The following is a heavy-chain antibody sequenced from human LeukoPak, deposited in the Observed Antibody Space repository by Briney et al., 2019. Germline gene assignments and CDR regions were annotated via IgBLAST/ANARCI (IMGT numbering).Heavy chain of an antibody. D-gene: IGHD3-22*01. CDR2: ISSSSSYI. Sequence: GALRLSCAASGFTFSSYAMSWVRQAPGKGLEWVSSISSSSSYIYYADSVKGRFTISRDNAKNSLYLQMNSLRAEDTAVYYCARVSEMGWYSSGYYSPGAFDIWGQGTMVTVSS. J-gene: IGHJ3*02. CDR1: GFTFSSYA. CDR3: ARVSEMGWYSSGYYSPGAFDI. V-gene: IGHV3-21*01.